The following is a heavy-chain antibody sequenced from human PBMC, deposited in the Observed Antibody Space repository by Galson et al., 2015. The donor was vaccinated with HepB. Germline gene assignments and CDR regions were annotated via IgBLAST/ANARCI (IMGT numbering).Heavy chain of an antibody. D-gene: IGHD6-19*01. Sequence: SLRLSCAASGFTFSSYSMNWVRQAPGKGLEWVSYISSSSSTIYYADSVKGRFTISRDNAKNSLYLQMNSLRDEDTAVYYCAPGEKWLVGGFLYWGQGTLVTVSS. V-gene: IGHV3-48*02. CDR1: GFTFSSYS. J-gene: IGHJ4*02. CDR3: APGEKWLVGGFLY. CDR2: ISSSSSTI.